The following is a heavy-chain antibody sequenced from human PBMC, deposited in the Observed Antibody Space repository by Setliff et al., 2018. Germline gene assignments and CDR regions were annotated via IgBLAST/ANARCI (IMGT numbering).Heavy chain of an antibody. Sequence: ASVKVSCKSSGFTFTDYGITWVRQVPGQGLEWMGWINNYNFNTQYAQKFQGRVTVTTDTSTGTAYLELRSLRSDDTAVYYCSRLVRYCTSTSCQGASGVEYWGQGTLVTVSS. D-gene: IGHD2-8*01. CDR1: GFTFTDYG. J-gene: IGHJ4*02. CDR2: INNYNFNT. V-gene: IGHV1-18*01. CDR3: SRLVRYCTSTSCQGASGVEY.